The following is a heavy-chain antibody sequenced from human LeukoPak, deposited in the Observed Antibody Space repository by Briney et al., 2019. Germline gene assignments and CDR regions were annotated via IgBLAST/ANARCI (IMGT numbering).Heavy chain of an antibody. D-gene: IGHD5-24*01. CDR1: GFTFSSYA. Sequence: GGSLRLSCAASGFTFSSYAMSWVRQAPGKGREWGSAISGSGGSTYYADSVKGRFTISRENSKNTLYLQMNSLRAEDTAVYYCAKKTPPRDGYNPDAFDIWGQGTMVTVSS. V-gene: IGHV3-23*01. CDR2: ISGSGGST. CDR3: AKKTPPRDGYNPDAFDI. J-gene: IGHJ3*02.